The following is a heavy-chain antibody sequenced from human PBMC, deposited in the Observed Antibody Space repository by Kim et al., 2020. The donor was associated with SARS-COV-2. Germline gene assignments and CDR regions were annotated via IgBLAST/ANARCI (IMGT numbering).Heavy chain of an antibody. CDR3: ARGKRVTATERRPGYYYYYMDV. V-gene: IGHV1-8*02. Sequence: ASVKVSCKASGYSFTDYDVNWVRQATGQGLEWMGWMNGNSGNTGYSQKFQGRVAMTRDISISTAYMEMSSLTSDDTAVYFCARGKRVTATERRPGYYYYYMDVWGIGTTVIVSS. CDR1: GYSFTDYD. D-gene: IGHD2-21*02. CDR2: MNGNSGNT. J-gene: IGHJ6*03.